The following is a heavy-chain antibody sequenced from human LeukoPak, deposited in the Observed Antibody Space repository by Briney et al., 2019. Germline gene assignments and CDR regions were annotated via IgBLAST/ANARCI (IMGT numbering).Heavy chain of an antibody. Sequence: PGGSLRLSCAVSGFTFDDYAMHWVRQAPGKGLEWVSLISWDGGKTYYADSVQGRFTISRDNNKNSLYLQMNSLKAEDAAVYYCASMHYYGPGSFLDVWGKGTTVTISS. J-gene: IGHJ6*04. V-gene: IGHV3-43D*03. CDR2: ISWDGGKT. D-gene: IGHD3-10*01. CDR1: GFTFDDYA. CDR3: ASMHYYGPGSFLDV.